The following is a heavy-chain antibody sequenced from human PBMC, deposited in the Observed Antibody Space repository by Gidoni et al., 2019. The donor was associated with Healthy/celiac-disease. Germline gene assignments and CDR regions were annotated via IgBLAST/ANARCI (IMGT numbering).Heavy chain of an antibody. CDR2: IYYSGST. D-gene: IGHD2-2*01. J-gene: IGHJ5*02. CDR3: ARGPVPNWFDP. CDR1: GGSISSYY. V-gene: IGHV4-59*01. Sequence: QVQLQESGPGLVKPSETLSLTCTGSGGSISSYYWSWIRQPPGKGLEWIGYIYYSGSTNYNPSLKSRVTISVDTSKNQFSLKLSSVTAADTAVYYCARGPVPNWFDPWGQGTLVTVSS.